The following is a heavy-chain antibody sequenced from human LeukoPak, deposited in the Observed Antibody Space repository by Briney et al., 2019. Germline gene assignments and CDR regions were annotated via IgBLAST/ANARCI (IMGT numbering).Heavy chain of an antibody. D-gene: IGHD2-2*01. CDR2: IYPGDSDT. CDR1: GYSFTSYW. Sequence: GEPLKISCKGSGYSFTSYWIGWVRQMPGKGLEWMGIIYPGDSDTRYSPSFQGQVTISADKSISTAYLQWSSLKASDTAMYYCARRVRRGSTGSRAFDYWGQGTLVTVSS. J-gene: IGHJ4*02. V-gene: IGHV5-51*01. CDR3: ARRVRRGSTGSRAFDY.